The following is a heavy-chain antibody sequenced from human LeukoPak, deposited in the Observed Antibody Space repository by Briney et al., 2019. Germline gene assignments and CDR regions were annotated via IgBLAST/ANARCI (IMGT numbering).Heavy chain of an antibody. CDR2: INHSGST. V-gene: IGHV4-34*01. CDR1: GGSFSGYY. J-gene: IGHJ4*02. CDR3: AREVYSYGFDY. D-gene: IGHD5-18*01. Sequence: QSSETLSLTCAVYGGSFSGYYWSWIRQPPGKGLEWIGEINHSGSTNYNPSLKSRVTISVDTSKNQFSLKLGSVTAADTAVYYCAREVYSYGFDYWGQGTLVTVSS.